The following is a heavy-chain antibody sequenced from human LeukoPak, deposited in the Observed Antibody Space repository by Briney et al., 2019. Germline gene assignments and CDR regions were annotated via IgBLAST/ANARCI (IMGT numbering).Heavy chain of an antibody. J-gene: IGHJ4*02. CDR2: IYYSGST. Sequence: SETLSLTCTVSGGSIGSSSYYWGWIRQPPGKGLEWIGSIYYSGSTYYNPSLKSRVTISVDTSKNQFSLKLSSVTAADTAVYYCGSGSYLRHAPFDYWGQGTLVTVSS. CDR3: GSGSYLRHAPFDY. CDR1: GGSIGSSSYY. V-gene: IGHV4-39*07. D-gene: IGHD1-26*01.